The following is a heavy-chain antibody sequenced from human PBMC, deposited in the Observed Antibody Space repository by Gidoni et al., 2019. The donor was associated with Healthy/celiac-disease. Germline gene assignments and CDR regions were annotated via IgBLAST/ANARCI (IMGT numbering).Heavy chain of an antibody. Sequence: EVQLVESGGGLVQPGGSLRLSCAASGFTCSSYSMNWVRQAPGKGLEWVSYISSSSSTIYYADSVKGRFTISRDNAKNSLYPQMNSLRDEDTAVYYCARGGRWLQYDYWGQGTLVTVSS. CDR3: ARGGRWLQYDY. V-gene: IGHV3-48*02. CDR2: ISSSSSTI. D-gene: IGHD3-16*01. CDR1: GFTCSSYS. J-gene: IGHJ4*02.